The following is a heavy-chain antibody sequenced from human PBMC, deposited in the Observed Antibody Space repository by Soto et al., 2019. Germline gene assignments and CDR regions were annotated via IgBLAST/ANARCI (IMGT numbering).Heavy chain of an antibody. D-gene: IGHD3-10*01. J-gene: IGHJ5*02. CDR1: GGSISSGSYY. V-gene: IGHV4-39*01. CDR2: IYYTGST. CDR3: VGYYYGSGPFDP. Sequence: SETLSLTCTVSGGSISSGSYYWGWIRQPPGKGLEWIGSIYYTGSTYYNPSLKSRVTISVDTSKNQFSLKLSSVTAADTAVFYCVGYYYGSGPFDPWGQGTLVTVSS.